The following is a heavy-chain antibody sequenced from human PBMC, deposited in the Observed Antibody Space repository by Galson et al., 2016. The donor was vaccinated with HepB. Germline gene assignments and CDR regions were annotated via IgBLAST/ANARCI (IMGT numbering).Heavy chain of an antibody. V-gene: IGHV4-59*01. J-gene: IGHJ4*02. Sequence: SETLSLTCTVSGGYIGSYYWNWIRQPPGKGLEWIGYVYDIGTTRYNPSLKSRVGISVDTSKHQFSLRLTSVTAADTAVYFCARGNVVTAVDYWGQGTLVTVSS. CDR1: GGYIGSYY. D-gene: IGHD2-21*02. CDR2: VYDIGTT. CDR3: ARGNVVTAVDY.